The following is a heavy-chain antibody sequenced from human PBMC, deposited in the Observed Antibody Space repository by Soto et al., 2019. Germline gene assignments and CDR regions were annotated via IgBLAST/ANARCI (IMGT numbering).Heavy chain of an antibody. V-gene: IGHV4-34*01. CDR1: GGSFSGYY. CDR3: ARLRVYAIRHFDY. J-gene: IGHJ4*02. D-gene: IGHD2-8*01. Sequence: SETLSLTCAVYGGSFSGYYWSWIRQHPGKGLEWIGYIYYSGSTNYNPSLKSRVTISVDTSKNQFSLKLSSVTAADTAVYYCARLRVYAIRHFDYWGQGTLVTVSS. CDR2: IYYSGST.